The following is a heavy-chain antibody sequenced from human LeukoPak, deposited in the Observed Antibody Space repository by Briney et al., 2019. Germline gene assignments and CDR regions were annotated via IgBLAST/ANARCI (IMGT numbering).Heavy chain of an antibody. CDR1: GFTFSSYW. CDR3: AREIVVPAATYYYYGMDA. D-gene: IGHD2-2*01. V-gene: IGHV3-7*01. CDR2: IKQDGSEK. Sequence: GGSLRLSCAASGFTFSSYWMSWVRQAPGKGLEWVANIKQDGSEKYYVDSVKGRFTISRDNAKNSLYLQMNSLRAEDTAVYYCAREIVVPAATYYYYGMDAWGQGTTVTVSS. J-gene: IGHJ6*02.